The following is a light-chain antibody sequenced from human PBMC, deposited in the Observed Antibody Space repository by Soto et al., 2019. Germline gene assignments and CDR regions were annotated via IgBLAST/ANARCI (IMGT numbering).Light chain of an antibody. V-gene: IGKV3-11*01. CDR2: DAY. CDR3: QQRKNWPLT. Sequence: EIVLTQSPVTLSLSPGERATLSCRASQSVDSYLAWYQQKPGRAPRLLIYDAYGRATGIPARFSGSGSGTDFTLTISSLEPEDFAVYYCQQRKNWPLTFGGGTKVEIK. CDR1: QSVDSY. J-gene: IGKJ4*01.